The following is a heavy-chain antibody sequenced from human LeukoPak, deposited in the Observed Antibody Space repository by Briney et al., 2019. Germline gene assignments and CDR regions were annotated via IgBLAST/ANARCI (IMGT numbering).Heavy chain of an antibody. CDR2: IKRDGSET. V-gene: IGHV3-7*04. Sequence: PGGSLRLSCAPSGFTFSNHWMSWVRQAPGKGLEWVANIKRDGSETHYVDSVKGRFTISRDNAKNSLYLQMNSLRAEDTALYYCARDAATFDWSGGYFDCWGQGTLVTVSS. D-gene: IGHD3-9*01. J-gene: IGHJ4*02. CDR3: ARDAATFDWSGGYFDC. CDR1: GFTFSNHW.